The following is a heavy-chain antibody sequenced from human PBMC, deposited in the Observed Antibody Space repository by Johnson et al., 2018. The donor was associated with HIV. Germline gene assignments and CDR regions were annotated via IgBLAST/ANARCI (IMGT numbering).Heavy chain of an antibody. J-gene: IGHJ3*02. V-gene: IGHV3-30-3*01. Sequence: QVQLVESGGGVVQPGGSLRLSCAASGFTFSDYYMSWIRQTPGKGLEWVAVISYDGSNILYEDSVKGRLTISRDNSKTTMYLQMNSLRAEDTAVYYCARDSPWELTAFDIWGQGTMFTVSS. CDR1: GFTFSDYY. D-gene: IGHD1-26*01. CDR2: ISYDGSNI. CDR3: ARDSPWELTAFDI.